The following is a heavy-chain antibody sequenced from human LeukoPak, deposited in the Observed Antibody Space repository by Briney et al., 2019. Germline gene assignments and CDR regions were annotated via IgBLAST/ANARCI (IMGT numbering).Heavy chain of an antibody. V-gene: IGHV3-64*04. CDR1: GFTFSSYA. J-gene: IGHJ4*02. CDR2: ISSNGGST. D-gene: IGHD6-13*01. CDR3: AAGTAADY. Sequence: GGSLRLSCSASGFTFSSYAMHWVRQAPGKGLEYVSAISSNGGSTYYADSVKGRFTISRDNAKSALYLEMNDLRVEDTAVYYCAAGTAADYWGQGTLVIVSS.